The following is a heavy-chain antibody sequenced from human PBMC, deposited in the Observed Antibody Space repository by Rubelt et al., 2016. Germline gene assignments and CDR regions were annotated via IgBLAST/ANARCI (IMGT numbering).Heavy chain of an antibody. CDR3: ASGYDSSGYYYPDRKENWFDP. V-gene: IGHV4-39*01. J-gene: IGHJ5*02. Sequence: QLQLQESGPGLVKPSGTLSLTCTVSGGSISSSSYYWGWIRQPPGKGLEWIGSIYYSGSTYYNPSLKSRVTISVDTSKNQFSLKLRSVTAADTAVYYCASGYDSSGYYYPDRKENWFDPWGQGTLVTVSS. CDR2: IYYSGST. CDR1: GGSISSSSYY. D-gene: IGHD3-22*01.